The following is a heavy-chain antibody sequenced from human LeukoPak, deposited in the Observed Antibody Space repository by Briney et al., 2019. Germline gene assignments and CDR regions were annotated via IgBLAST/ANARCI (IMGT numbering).Heavy chain of an antibody. Sequence: GGSLRLSCAASGFTFNTYAVSWVRQAPGKGLAWVSAISDSGGSTQYADSVKGRFTISRDNSKNTLYLQMNSLRAEDTAVYYCAKGSSNWRDYYYFDYWGQGTLVTVSS. CDR1: GFTFNTYA. V-gene: IGHV3-23*01. CDR2: ISDSGGST. CDR3: AKGSSNWRDYYYFDY. J-gene: IGHJ4*02. D-gene: IGHD6-13*01.